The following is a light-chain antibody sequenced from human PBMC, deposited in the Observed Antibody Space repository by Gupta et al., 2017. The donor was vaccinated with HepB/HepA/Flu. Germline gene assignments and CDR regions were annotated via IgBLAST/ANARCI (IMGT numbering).Light chain of an antibody. V-gene: IGLV2-11*01. Sequence: QSALTQPRSVSGSPGQSVTISCTGTSSDVGGYNLVSWYQHHPGKAPKLIIYDVSKRPSGVPDRFSGSKSGNTASLTISGLQAEDEADYYCCSHAGSFGYVVFGGRTKLTVL. CDR1: SSDVGGYNL. CDR2: DVS. J-gene: IGLJ2*01. CDR3: CSHAGSFGYVV.